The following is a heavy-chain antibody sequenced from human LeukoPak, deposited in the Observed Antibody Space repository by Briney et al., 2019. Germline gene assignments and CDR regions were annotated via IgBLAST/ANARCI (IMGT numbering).Heavy chain of an antibody. V-gene: IGHV3-23*01. J-gene: IGHJ4*02. D-gene: IGHD3-9*01. CDR1: GFTFSNYA. Sequence: GGSLRLSCAASGFTFSNYAMSWVRQAPGKGLEWVSAITGSGGSTYYADSVKGRFTISRDNSKNTLYLQMNSLRAEDTAVYYCAKWGDYDVLTGYYGPDYWGQGTLVTVSS. CDR3: AKWGDYDVLTGYYGPDY. CDR2: ITGSGGST.